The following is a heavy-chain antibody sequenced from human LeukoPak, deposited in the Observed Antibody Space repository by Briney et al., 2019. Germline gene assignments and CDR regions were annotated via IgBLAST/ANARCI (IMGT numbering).Heavy chain of an antibody. J-gene: IGHJ4*02. CDR1: GYTFTGYY. Sequence: GASVKVSCKASGYTFTGYYMRWVRQAPGQGLEWMGWINPNSGGTNYAQKFQGWVTMTRDTSISTAYMELSRLRSDDTAVYYCARETYGSGSYFDYWGQGTLVTVSS. CDR3: ARETYGSGSYFDY. D-gene: IGHD3-10*01. V-gene: IGHV1-2*04. CDR2: INPNSGGT.